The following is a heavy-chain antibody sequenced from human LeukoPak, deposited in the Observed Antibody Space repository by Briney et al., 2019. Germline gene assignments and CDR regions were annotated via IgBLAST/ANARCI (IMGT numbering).Heavy chain of an antibody. CDR1: GASVSSDNYY. CDR2: FYYSGSA. Sequence: PSETLSLTCTVSGASVSSDNYYWSWIRQPPGKGLEWIGYFYYSGSANYNPSLKSRVTISVDTSKNQFSLKLRSVTAADTAVYYCARYLDTAMVRAGYFDYWGQGTLVTVSS. CDR3: ARYLDTAMVRAGYFDY. J-gene: IGHJ4*02. V-gene: IGHV4-61*01. D-gene: IGHD5-18*01.